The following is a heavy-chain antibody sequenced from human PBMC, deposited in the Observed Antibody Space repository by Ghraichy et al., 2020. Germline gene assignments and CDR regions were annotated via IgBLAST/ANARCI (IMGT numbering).Heavy chain of an antibody. V-gene: IGHV3-30*04. Sequence: GGSLRLSCAASGFTFSSYAMHWVRQAPGKGLEWVAVILYDGSNKYYVDSVKGRFTISRDNSKNTLYLQMNSLRAEDTAVYYCAQDITMVRGDVDFDYWGQGTLVTVSS. CDR1: GFTFSSYA. CDR3: AQDITMVRGDVDFDY. J-gene: IGHJ4*02. CDR2: ILYDGSNK. D-gene: IGHD3-10*01.